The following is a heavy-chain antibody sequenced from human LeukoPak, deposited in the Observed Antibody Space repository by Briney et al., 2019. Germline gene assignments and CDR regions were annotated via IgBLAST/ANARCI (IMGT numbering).Heavy chain of an antibody. D-gene: IGHD6-19*01. Sequence: GGSLRLSCAASGFTFSSYWMHWVRQAPGKGLVWFSRINSGGSNTNYADSVKGRFTISRDNAKNTLYLQMNSLRAEDTAVYYCARVPVAGTRGYFDYWGQGTLVTVSS. J-gene: IGHJ4*02. CDR1: GFTFSSYW. V-gene: IGHV3-74*01. CDR3: ARVPVAGTRGYFDY. CDR2: INSGGSNT.